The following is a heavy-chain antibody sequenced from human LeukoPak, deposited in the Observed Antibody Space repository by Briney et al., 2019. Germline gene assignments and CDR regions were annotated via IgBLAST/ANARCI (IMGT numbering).Heavy chain of an antibody. Sequence: PGRSLRLSCAATGFTFSSYGMHWVRRAPGKGLEWVAVIWYDGSNKYYADSVKGRFTISRDNSKNTLYLQMNSLRAEDTAVYYCARDRGQQIDYWGQGTLVTVSS. J-gene: IGHJ4*02. CDR2: IWYDGSNK. CDR1: GFTFSSYG. D-gene: IGHD3-10*01. CDR3: ARDRGQQIDY. V-gene: IGHV3-33*01.